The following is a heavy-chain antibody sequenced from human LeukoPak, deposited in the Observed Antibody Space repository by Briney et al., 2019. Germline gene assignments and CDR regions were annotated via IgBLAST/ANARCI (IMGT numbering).Heavy chain of an antibody. CDR1: GGSISTYY. Sequence: SETLSLTCTLSGGSISTYYWSWVRQPPGKGLEWIGYIYHSGSTNYNPSLKSRVTISVDTSKNQFSLKLSSVTAADTAVYYCARGGGYASPIGYWGQGALVTVSS. CDR3: ARGGGYASPIGY. CDR2: IYHSGST. V-gene: IGHV4-59*01. D-gene: IGHD5-12*01. J-gene: IGHJ4*02.